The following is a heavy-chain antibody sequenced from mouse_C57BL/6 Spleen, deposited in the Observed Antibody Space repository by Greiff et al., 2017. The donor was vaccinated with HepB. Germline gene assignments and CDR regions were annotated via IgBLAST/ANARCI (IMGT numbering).Heavy chain of an antibody. CDR2: ILTGSGST. D-gene: IGHD1-1*01. CDR1: GYTFTGYW. Sequence: QVQLQQSGAELMKPGASVKLSCKATGYTFTGYWIEGVKQRPGHGLEWIGEILTGSGSTNDNEKVKGKATFTAETSSNTAYLQLSSLTTEDSAIYYCARRDYGSRLYYVDYWGQGTTLTFSS. V-gene: IGHV1-9*01. CDR3: ARRDYGSRLYYVDY. J-gene: IGHJ2*01.